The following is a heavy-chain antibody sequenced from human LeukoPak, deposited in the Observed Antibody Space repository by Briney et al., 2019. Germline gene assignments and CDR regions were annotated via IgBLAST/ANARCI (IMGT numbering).Heavy chain of an antibody. J-gene: IGHJ4*02. Sequence: GGSLRLSCAASGFTFSSCGMHWVRQAPGKGLEWVAVIWSDGSNEYYADSVKGRFTISRDNSKNTLYLQMNSLRAADTAVYYCARGAAAGPYYFDSWGQGALATVSS. CDR3: ARGAAAGPYYFDS. V-gene: IGHV3-33*01. D-gene: IGHD6-13*01. CDR2: IWSDGSNE. CDR1: GFTFSSCG.